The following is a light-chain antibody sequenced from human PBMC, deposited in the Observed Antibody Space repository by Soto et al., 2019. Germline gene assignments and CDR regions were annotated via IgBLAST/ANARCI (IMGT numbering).Light chain of an antibody. CDR1: SSDVGAYNY. CDR3: TSYAGRSHYV. J-gene: IGLJ1*01. Sequence: QSALPQPPSASGSPGQSVTISCTGTSSDVGAYNYISWYQQHPGKAPKLMIYEVSKRPSGVPVRFSGSKSGNTASLTVSGLQAEDEAEHYCTSYAGRSHYVFGPGTKVTVL. CDR2: EVS. V-gene: IGLV2-8*01.